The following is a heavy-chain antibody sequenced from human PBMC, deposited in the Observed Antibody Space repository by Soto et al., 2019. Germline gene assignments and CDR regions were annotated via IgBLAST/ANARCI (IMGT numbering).Heavy chain of an antibody. CDR2: ISFDGDK. CDR1: GFSFSNSG. J-gene: IGHJ4*02. CDR3: ARDYARGWCQF. Sequence: GGSLRLSCTASGFSFSNSGIQWVRQTPGKGLEWVALISFDGDKYYVDSVKGRFTISRDNPTNTVYLQMNRLRPEDTSVYYCARDYARGWCQFWGQGTLVTVSS. V-gene: IGHV3-30*03. D-gene: IGHD2-8*02.